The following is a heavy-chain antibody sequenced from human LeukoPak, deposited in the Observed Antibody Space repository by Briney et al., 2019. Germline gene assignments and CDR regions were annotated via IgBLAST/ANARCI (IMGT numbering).Heavy chain of an antibody. Sequence: GRSLRLSCAASGFTVSSNYMSWVRQAPGKGLEWVSVIYSGGSTYYADSVKGRFTISRDNSKNTLYLQMNSLRAEDTAVYYCARMASLNYYDSSGYYGPQVGPDYWGQGTLVTVSS. CDR3: ARMASLNYYDSSGYYGPQVGPDY. V-gene: IGHV3-66*01. CDR1: GFTVSSNY. CDR2: IYSGGST. D-gene: IGHD3-22*01. J-gene: IGHJ4*02.